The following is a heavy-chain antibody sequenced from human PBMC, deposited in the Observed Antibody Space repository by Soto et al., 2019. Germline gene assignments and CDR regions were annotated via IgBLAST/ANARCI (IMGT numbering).Heavy chain of an antibody. CDR3: ARKQEDAFDI. CDR1: GFIFSSYS. J-gene: IGHJ3*02. CDR2: ISDGNNYI. Sequence: GGSLRLSCAASGFIFSSYSMNWVRQAPGKGLEWVSCISDGNNYIYYVDSVKGRFTISRDNAKNSLYLQMNSLRAEDTAVYYCARKQEDAFDIWGRGTMVTVSS. V-gene: IGHV3-21*01. D-gene: IGHD6-13*01.